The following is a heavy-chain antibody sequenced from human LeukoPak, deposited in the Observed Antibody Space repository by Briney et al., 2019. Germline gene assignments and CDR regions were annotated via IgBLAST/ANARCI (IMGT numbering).Heavy chain of an antibody. Sequence: GRSLRLSCAASGFTFSSYGMHWVRQAPGKGLEWVAVIWYDGSNKYYADSVKGRFTISRDNSKNTLYLQMNSLRAEDTAVYYCARDGNGDYSYYFDYWDQGTLVTVSS. J-gene: IGHJ4*02. V-gene: IGHV3-33*01. D-gene: IGHD4-17*01. CDR3: ARDGNGDYSYYFDY. CDR2: IWYDGSNK. CDR1: GFTFSSYG.